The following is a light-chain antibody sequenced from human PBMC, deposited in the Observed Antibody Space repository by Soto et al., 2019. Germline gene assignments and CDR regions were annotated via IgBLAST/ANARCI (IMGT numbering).Light chain of an antibody. J-gene: IGLJ2*01. CDR2: DVT. V-gene: IGLV2-14*01. CDR1: STDVGANNY. Sequence: QSVLTQPASVSGSPGQSITISCTGTSTDVGANNYVSWYQQHPGRAPKVMIYDVTNRPSGVSSRFSGSKSGNTASLTISGLQAEEEAVYFSNSHEEATGGVFGGGTKVT. CDR3: NSHEEATGGV.